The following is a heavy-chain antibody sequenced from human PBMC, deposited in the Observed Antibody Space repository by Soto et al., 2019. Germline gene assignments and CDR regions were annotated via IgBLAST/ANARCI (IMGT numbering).Heavy chain of an antibody. CDR1: GYTFTGYY. Sequence: ASVKVSCKASGYTFTGYYMHWVRQAPGQGLEWMGWINPNSGGTNYAQKFQGRVTMTRDTSISTAYMELSRLRSDDTAVYYCARDADGSGSYYNRPFDYWGQGTLVTAS. CDR2: INPNSGGT. D-gene: IGHD3-10*01. CDR3: ARDADGSGSYYNRPFDY. V-gene: IGHV1-2*02. J-gene: IGHJ4*02.